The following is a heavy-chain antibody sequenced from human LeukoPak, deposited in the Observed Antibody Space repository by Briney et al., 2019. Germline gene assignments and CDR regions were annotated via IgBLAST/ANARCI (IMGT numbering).Heavy chain of an antibody. CDR1: GFTFSSYS. J-gene: IGHJ4*02. CDR2: ISSSSSYI. D-gene: IGHD3-10*01. V-gene: IGHV3-21*01. CDR3: ARDLRAMVRGVIQY. Sequence: GGSLRLSCAASGFTFSSYSMNWVRQAPGKGLEWVSSISSSSSYIYYADSVKGRFTISRDNAKNSLYLQMNSLRAEDTAVYYCARDLRAMVRGVIQYWGQGTLATVSS.